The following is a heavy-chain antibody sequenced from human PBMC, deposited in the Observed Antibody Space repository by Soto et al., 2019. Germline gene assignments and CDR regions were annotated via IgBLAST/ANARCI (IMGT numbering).Heavy chain of an antibody. CDR1: GYTLNEVA. V-gene: IGHV1-24*01. CDR3: TTYHGDYNFDH. CDR2: CDPDEAET. J-gene: IGHJ5*02. D-gene: IGHD4-17*01. Sequence: QVQLVQSGAEVKKPGASVTVSCKVSGYTLNEVAMYWVRQAPGKGLEWLGGCDPDEAETIYAQHFQGRVTMTEDTSTDTVYMELSSLRSEDTALYFCTTYHGDYNFDHWGQGTLVTVSS.